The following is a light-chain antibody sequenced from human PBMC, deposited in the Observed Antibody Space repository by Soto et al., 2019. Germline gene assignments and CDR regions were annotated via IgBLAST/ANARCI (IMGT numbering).Light chain of an antibody. CDR2: ASS. Sequence: DIQMTQSPSSLSASVGDRVTITCRASQSISSYLNWCQQKPGKAPKLLIYASSSLQSGVPSRFSGCGSGTDFTLTISSLQPEDFATYYCQQSYSTPYTFGQGTKLEIK. CDR1: QSISSY. J-gene: IGKJ2*01. CDR3: QQSYSTPYT. V-gene: IGKV1-39*01.